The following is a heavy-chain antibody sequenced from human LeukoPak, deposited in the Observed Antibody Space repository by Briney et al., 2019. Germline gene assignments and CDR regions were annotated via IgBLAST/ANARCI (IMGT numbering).Heavy chain of an antibody. CDR1: GGTFSSYA. CDR2: IIPIFGTA. CDR3: ARVPRTSYYYYYYMDV. Sequence: GASVKVSCKASGGTFSSYAIIWVRQAPGQGLEWMGGIIPIFGTANYAQKFQGRVTITTDESTSTAYMELSSLRSEDTAVYYCARVPRTSYYYYYYMDVWGKGTTVTVSS. D-gene: IGHD6-6*01. V-gene: IGHV1-69*05. J-gene: IGHJ6*03.